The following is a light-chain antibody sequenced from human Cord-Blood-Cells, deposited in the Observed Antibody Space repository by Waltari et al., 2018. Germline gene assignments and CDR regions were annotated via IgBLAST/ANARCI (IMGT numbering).Light chain of an antibody. CDR1: SSDVGTFNL. CDR3: CSYAGSSSWV. J-gene: IGLJ3*02. CDR2: EVS. Sequence: QSALTKPASVSGSPGQSITISCTGTSSDVGTFNLVIWYQQHPGKAPKPMIYEVSKRPSGVSNRFSGSKSGNTASLTISGLQAEDEADYYCCSYAGSSSWVFGGGTKLTVL. V-gene: IGLV2-23*02.